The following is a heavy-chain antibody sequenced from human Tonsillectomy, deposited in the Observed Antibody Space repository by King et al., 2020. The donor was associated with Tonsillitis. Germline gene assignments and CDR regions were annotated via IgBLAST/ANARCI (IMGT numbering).Heavy chain of an antibody. Sequence: VQLVESGGALVQPGGSLRLSCAASGFTFSNYALHWVRQAPGKGLEWVSYISGSSNPIYYADSVKGRFTIPEYNAKNSLYLQMNSLRAEDTAIYYCARGSGYVTKKIDCWGQGTLVTVSS. CDR2: ISGSSNPI. D-gene: IGHD5-12*01. CDR3: ARGSGYVTKKIDC. V-gene: IGHV3-48*01. J-gene: IGHJ4*02. CDR1: GFTFSNYA.